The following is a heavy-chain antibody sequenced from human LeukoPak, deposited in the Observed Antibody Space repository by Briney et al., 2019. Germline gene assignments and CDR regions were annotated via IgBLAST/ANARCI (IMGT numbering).Heavy chain of an antibody. CDR3: ARRERSGSEFDY. Sequence: PSETLSLTCTVSGGSITRTSYYWAWIRQPSGEGLEWIGSFYYSGSTYYNPSLKSRVTISADTSKNQFSLKLSSVTAADTAVYYCARRERSGSEFDYWGQGALVTVSS. D-gene: IGHD3-22*01. V-gene: IGHV4-39*01. CDR1: GGSITRTSYY. CDR2: FYYSGST. J-gene: IGHJ4*02.